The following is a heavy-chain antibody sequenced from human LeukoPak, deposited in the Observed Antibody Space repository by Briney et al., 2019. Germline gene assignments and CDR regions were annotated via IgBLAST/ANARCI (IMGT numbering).Heavy chain of an antibody. CDR3: ARGPLRSGYYRPNWFDP. Sequence: SETLSLTCTVSGGSVSSGSYYWSWIRQPPGKGLEWIGYIYYSGSTNYNPSLKSRVTISVDTSKNQFSLKLSSVTAADTAMYYCARGPLRSGYYRPNWFDPWGQGTLVTVSS. CDR2: IYYSGST. D-gene: IGHD3-3*01. V-gene: IGHV4-61*01. J-gene: IGHJ5*02. CDR1: GGSVSSGSYY.